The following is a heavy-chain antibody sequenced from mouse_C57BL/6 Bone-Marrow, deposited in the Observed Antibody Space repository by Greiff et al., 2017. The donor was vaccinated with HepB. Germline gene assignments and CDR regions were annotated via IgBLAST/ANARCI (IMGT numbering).Heavy chain of an antibody. CDR1: GYTFTSYW. CDR3: ARDSYYYERDY. D-gene: IGHD1-1*01. CDR2: IYPGSGST. V-gene: IGHV1-55*01. J-gene: IGHJ2*01. Sequence: QVQLKQPGAELVKPGASVKMSCKASGYTFTSYWITWVKQRPGQGLEWIGDIYPGSGSTNYNEKFKSKATLTVDTSSSTAYMQLSSLTSEDSAVYYCARDSYYYERDYWGQGTTLTVSS.